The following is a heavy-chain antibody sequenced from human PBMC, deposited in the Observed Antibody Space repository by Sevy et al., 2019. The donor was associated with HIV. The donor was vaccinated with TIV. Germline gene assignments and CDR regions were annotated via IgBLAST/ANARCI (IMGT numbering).Heavy chain of an antibody. CDR3: ARVKDDSSGYRFDY. D-gene: IGHD3-22*01. J-gene: IGHJ4*02. Sequence: GGSLRLSCAASGFTFSRYWMSWLRQAPGKGLEWVADIKQDGSEKYYVDSVKGRFTISRDNAKNSLYLQMNSLRADDTAVYYCARVKDDSSGYRFDYWGQRTLVTVSS. CDR1: GFTFSRYW. CDR2: IKQDGSEK. V-gene: IGHV3-7*01.